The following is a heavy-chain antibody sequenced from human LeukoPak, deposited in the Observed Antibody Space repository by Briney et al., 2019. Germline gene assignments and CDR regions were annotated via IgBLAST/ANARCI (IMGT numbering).Heavy chain of an antibody. CDR1: GFIFSTYS. CDR2: IKQDGSKK. CDR3: TRVGYIDEGIDY. D-gene: IGHD5-24*01. Sequence: GGSLRLSCAASGFIFSTYSMNWVRQAPGKGLEWVANIKQDGSKKSYVDSVKGRFTISRDNAKNSLYLQMNSLRAEDTAIYYCTRVGYIDEGIDYWGQGTLVTVSS. J-gene: IGHJ4*02. V-gene: IGHV3-7*04.